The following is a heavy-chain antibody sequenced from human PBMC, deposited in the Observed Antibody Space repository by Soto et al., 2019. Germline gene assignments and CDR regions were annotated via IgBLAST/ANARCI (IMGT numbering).Heavy chain of an antibody. CDR3: ARASYDSRGYYLVFDY. CDR1: GGSVSSGSYY. J-gene: IGHJ4*02. V-gene: IGHV4-61*01. D-gene: IGHD3-22*01. CDR2: IYYSGST. Sequence: PSETLSLTCTVSGGSVSSGSYYWSWIRQPPGKGLEWIGYIYYSGSTNYNPSLKSRVTISVDTSKNQFSLKLSSVTAADTAVYYCARASYDSRGYYLVFDYWGQGTLVTVSS.